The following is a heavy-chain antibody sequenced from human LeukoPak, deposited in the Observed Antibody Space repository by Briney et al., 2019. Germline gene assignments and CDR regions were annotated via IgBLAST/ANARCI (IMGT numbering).Heavy chain of an antibody. CDR1: GGSIRSPH. CDR3: AKAAGYSTIYWFDP. D-gene: IGHD6-13*01. J-gene: IGHJ5*02. Sequence: KPSETLSLTCTVSGGSIRSPHWSWIRQPPGKGLEFIGYIYYSGTSNYNPSLKSRVTMSVDTSNNQFSLKLNSVTAADTAVYYCAKAAGYSTIYWFDPWGQGTLVTVSS. CDR2: IYYSGTS. V-gene: IGHV4-59*11.